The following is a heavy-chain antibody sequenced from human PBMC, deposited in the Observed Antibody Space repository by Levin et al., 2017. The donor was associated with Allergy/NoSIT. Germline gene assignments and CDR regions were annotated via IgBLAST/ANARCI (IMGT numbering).Heavy chain of an antibody. CDR2: ISYDGSNK. CDR1: GFTFSSYG. J-gene: IGHJ6*02. CDR3: AKDITGTDGRREEKDYYGMDV. V-gene: IGHV3-30*18. Sequence: GGSLRLSCAASGFTFSSYGMHWVRQAPGKGLEWVAVISYDGSNKYYADSVKGRFTISRDNSKNTLYLQMNSLRAEDTAVYYCAKDITGTDGRREEKDYYGMDVWGQGTTVTVSS. D-gene: IGHD1-20*01.